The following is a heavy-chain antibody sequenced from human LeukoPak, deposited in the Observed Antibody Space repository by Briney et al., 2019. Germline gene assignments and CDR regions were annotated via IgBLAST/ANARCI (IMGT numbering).Heavy chain of an antibody. D-gene: IGHD3-3*01. CDR3: ARSKVTIFGVVIPNWFDP. Sequence: PSQTLSLTCTVSGGSISSGGYYWSWIRQHPGKGLVWIGYIYYSGSTYYNPSLKSRVTISVDTSKNQFSLKLSSVTAADTAVYYCARSKVTIFGVVIPNWFDPWGQGTLVTVSS. CDR1: GGSISSGGYY. J-gene: IGHJ5*02. CDR2: IYYSGST. V-gene: IGHV4-31*03.